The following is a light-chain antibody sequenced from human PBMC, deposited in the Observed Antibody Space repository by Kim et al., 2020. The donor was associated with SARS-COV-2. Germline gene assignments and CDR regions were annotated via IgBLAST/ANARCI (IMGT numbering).Light chain of an antibody. CDR1: QCIRSY. V-gene: IGKV1-9*01. J-gene: IGKJ4*02. CDR2: GAS. CDR3: QQRNTYPLT. Sequence: GSVEGRLSFTCRASQCIRSYLAWYQQKSGRAPKLRIYGASTLLSGVPSRLSSSVSGTEFTLSINSLQPEDFATYYCQQRNTYPLTFDGGTKVDIK.